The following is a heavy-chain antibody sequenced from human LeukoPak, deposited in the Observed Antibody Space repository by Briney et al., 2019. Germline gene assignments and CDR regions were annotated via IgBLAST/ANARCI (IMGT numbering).Heavy chain of an antibody. CDR2: IIPIFGTA. Sequence: SVKVSCKASGGTFSSYAISWVRQAPGQGLEWMGRIIPIFGTANYAQKFQGRVTITTDESTSTAYMELSSLGSEDTAVYYCAREARERGYSGYDDYWGQGTLVTVSS. D-gene: IGHD5-12*01. J-gene: IGHJ4*02. CDR1: GGTFSSYA. V-gene: IGHV1-69*05. CDR3: AREARERGYSGYDDY.